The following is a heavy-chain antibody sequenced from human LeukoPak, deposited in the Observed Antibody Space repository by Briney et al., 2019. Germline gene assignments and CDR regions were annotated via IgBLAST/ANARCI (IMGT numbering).Heavy chain of an antibody. V-gene: IGHV5-51*01. CDR2: IYPGECDT. J-gene: IGHJ5*02. CDR1: GYRFTNYW. Sequence: GEALQISFRSSGYRFTNYWIAWGRPRPGKGLGWMGMIYPGECDTRYSPSFQGQVTISADKSIPTALLQWNSLKASDTAMYYCAIYCSSPTCPGNWFDPWGQGTLVTVSS. D-gene: IGHD2-2*01. CDR3: AIYCSSPTCPGNWFDP.